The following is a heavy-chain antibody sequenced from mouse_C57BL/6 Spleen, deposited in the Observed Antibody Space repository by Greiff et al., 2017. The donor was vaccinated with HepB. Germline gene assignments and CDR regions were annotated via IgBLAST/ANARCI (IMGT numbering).Heavy chain of an antibody. J-gene: IGHJ3*01. D-gene: IGHD1-1*01. Sequence: QVQLQQSGAELVKPGASVKLSCKASGYTFTSYWMQWVKQRPGQGLEWIGEIDPSDSYTKYNQKFKGKATLTVDTSSSTAYMQLSSLTSEDSAVYYCAPYYYGSSAWFAYWGQGTLVTVSA. CDR3: APYYYGSSAWFAY. CDR2: IDPSDSYT. V-gene: IGHV1-50*01. CDR1: GYTFTSYW.